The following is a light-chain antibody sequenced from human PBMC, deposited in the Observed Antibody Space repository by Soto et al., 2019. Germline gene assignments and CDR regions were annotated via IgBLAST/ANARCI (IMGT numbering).Light chain of an antibody. CDR2: EDN. CDR3: QSYDSSCYV. CDR1: SGSIASNY. V-gene: IGLV6-57*04. Sequence: FMLTQPHSVSESPGKTVTISCTRSSGSIASNYVQWYQQRPGSAPTTVIYEDNERPSGVPDRFSGSIDRSSNSASLTISGLKTDDEADYYCQSYDSSCYVFGSGTKLTVL. J-gene: IGLJ1*01.